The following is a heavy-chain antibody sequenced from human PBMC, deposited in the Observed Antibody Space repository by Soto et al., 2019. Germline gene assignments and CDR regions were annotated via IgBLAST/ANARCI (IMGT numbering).Heavy chain of an antibody. J-gene: IGHJ4*02. Sequence: LKISCKGSGYSFTSYWITWVRQMPGKGLEWMGTIDPSDSYTNYSPSFQGHVTISADKSTSTAYLQWSSLKASDTAIYYCTRRALTTASPFDYWGQGTLVTVSS. CDR2: IDPSDSYT. CDR3: TRRALTTASPFDY. D-gene: IGHD4-4*01. CDR1: GYSFTSYW. V-gene: IGHV5-10-1*01.